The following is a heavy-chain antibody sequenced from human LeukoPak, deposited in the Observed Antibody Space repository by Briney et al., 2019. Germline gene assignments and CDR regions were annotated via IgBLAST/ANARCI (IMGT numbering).Heavy chain of an antibody. Sequence: GASVKVSCKASGYTFNGYYMHWVRRAPGQGLEWLGWINPHSGDTNYAQKFQGRVTMTRDTSISTAYMALSRLRSDDTAVYSCARGKGYYESSGYYPFDYWGQGTLVPVSS. CDR1: GYTFNGYY. CDR3: ARGKGYYESSGYYPFDY. D-gene: IGHD3-22*01. CDR2: INPHSGDT. V-gene: IGHV1-2*02. J-gene: IGHJ4*02.